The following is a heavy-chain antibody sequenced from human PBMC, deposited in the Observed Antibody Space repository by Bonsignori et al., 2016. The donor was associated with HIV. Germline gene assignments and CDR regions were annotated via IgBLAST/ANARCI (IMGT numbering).Heavy chain of an antibody. J-gene: IGHJ4*02. CDR2: IFHGGIT. Sequence: WIRQPPGKGLEWIGSIFHGGITYYNPSLKSRVTISVDTSKNQLSLKISSVTAADTAVYYCGRVVGASLRMVIDYWGQGTLVTVSS. D-gene: IGHD1-26*01. CDR3: GRVVGASLRMVIDY. V-gene: IGHV4-38-2*02.